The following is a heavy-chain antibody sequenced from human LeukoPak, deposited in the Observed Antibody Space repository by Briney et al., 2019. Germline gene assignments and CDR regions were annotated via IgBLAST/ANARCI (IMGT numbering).Heavy chain of an antibody. CDR2: IYSGGST. D-gene: IGHD4-11*01. CDR1: RFTINSNY. V-gene: IGHV3-66*01. CDR3: ARGMTTEPPFDP. Sequence: GESLRLSCSASRFTINSNYMSWVRQAPGKGLEWVSVIYSGGSTYYADSVKGRFTISRDKSKNTLYLQMNSLGAEDTAVYYCARGMTTEPPFDPWGQGTLVTVPS. J-gene: IGHJ5*02.